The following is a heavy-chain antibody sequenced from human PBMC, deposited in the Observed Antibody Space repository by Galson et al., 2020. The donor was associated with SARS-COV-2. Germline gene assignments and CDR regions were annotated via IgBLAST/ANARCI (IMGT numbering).Heavy chain of an antibody. Sequence: SETLSLTCTVSGGSISSYYWSWIRQPPGKGLEWIGYIYYSGSTNYNPSLKSRVTISVDTSKNQFSLKLSSVTAADTAVYYCAREDIAVPANDAFDIWGQGTMVTVSS. V-gene: IGHV4-59*01. CDR2: IYYSGST. J-gene: IGHJ3*02. D-gene: IGHD6-19*01. CDR3: AREDIAVPANDAFDI. CDR1: GGSISSYY.